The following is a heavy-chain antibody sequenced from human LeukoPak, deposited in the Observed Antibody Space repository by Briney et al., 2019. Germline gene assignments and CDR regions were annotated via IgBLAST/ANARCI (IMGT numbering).Heavy chain of an antibody. CDR3: ARVGSGSYYKGIRFDY. Sequence: GASVKVSCKASGYTFTGYYMHWVRQAPGQGLEWMGWINPNSGGTNYAQKFQGRVTMTRDTSISTAYMELSRLRSDDTAVYYCARVGSGSYYKGIRFDYWGQGTLVTVSS. D-gene: IGHD3-10*01. V-gene: IGHV1-2*02. J-gene: IGHJ4*02. CDR2: INPNSGGT. CDR1: GYTFTGYY.